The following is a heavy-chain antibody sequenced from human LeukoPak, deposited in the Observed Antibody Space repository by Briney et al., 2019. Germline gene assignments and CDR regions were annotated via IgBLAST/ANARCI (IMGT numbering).Heavy chain of an antibody. V-gene: IGHV3-7*03. Sequence: GGSLRLSCAASGFTFSTCWMSWVRQAPGGGLEWVANINPDGRTTLYVDSVNGRFTISRDNAKNSLYLQMDALRAEDTAVYYCARDPGSNDGMDVWGQGTTVTVSS. J-gene: IGHJ6*02. CDR2: INPDGRTT. CDR3: ARDPGSNDGMDV. CDR1: GFTFSTCW.